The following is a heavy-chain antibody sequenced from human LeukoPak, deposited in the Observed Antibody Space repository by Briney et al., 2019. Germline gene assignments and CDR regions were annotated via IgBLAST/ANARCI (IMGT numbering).Heavy chain of an antibody. CDR3: ARGSRIVVVTAILYYFDY. J-gene: IGHJ4*02. Sequence: ASVKVSCKASGYTFTSYDINWVRQTTGQGLEWMGWMNPNSGNTGYAQKFQGRVTMTRNTSISTAYMELSSLRSEDTAVYYCARGSRIVVVTAILYYFDYWGQGTLVTVSS. CDR1: GYTFTSYD. V-gene: IGHV1-8*01. CDR2: MNPNSGNT. D-gene: IGHD2-21*02.